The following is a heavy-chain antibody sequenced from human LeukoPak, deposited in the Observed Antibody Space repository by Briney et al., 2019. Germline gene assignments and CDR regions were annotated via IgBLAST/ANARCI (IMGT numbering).Heavy chain of an antibody. J-gene: IGHJ4*02. CDR2: ISGSGGDT. CDR3: AKTTAGNSSGRYPGWPVDY. Sequence: PGGSLRLSCAASGLSFRNYAIYWVRQAPGKGLERVSGISGSGGDTYFADSVKGRFTISRDHSKNTVFLQMDSLRAEDTAVYYCAKTTAGNSSGRYPGWPVDYWGQGTLVTVSS. V-gene: IGHV3-23*01. D-gene: IGHD6-19*01. CDR1: GLSFRNYA.